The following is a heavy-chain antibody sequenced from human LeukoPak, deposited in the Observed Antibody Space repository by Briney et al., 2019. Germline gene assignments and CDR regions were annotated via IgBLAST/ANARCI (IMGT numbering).Heavy chain of an antibody. D-gene: IGHD4-11*01. CDR2: ISSGSTHI. V-gene: IGHV3-21*01. Sequence: GTLSLTCAASGFTFSSYSLNWVRLAQGQGLEWVSTISSGSTHIYYADSGKGRFTISRDNATNSLYLEMLSPGAADTAEDYCARAQAGSQYSFDIWGQGTLVTVSS. CDR1: GFTFSSYS. CDR3: ARAQAGSQYSFDI. J-gene: IGHJ4*02.